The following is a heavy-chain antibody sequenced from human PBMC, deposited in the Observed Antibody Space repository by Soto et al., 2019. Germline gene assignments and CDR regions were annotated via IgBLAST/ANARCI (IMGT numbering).Heavy chain of an antibody. CDR2: IYYNGNT. CDR1: GGSISSSSYY. D-gene: IGHD5-18*01. V-gene: IGHV4-39*01. CDR3: VKCGYSFTYLPFDS. J-gene: IGHJ4*02. Sequence: QVQLQESVPGLVKPSETLSLTCTISGGSISSSSYYWGWIRQPPGKGLEWIGNIYYNGNTYYNPSLNSRVTMSVSTSKNQFSLNLSSVTAADTAVYYCVKCGYSFTYLPFDSWGQGTLVAVSS.